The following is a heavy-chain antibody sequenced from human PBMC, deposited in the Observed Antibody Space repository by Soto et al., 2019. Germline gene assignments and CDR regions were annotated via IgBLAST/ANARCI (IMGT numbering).Heavy chain of an antibody. V-gene: IGHV5-10-1*01. CDR3: ARQIYDSDTGPNFQYYFDS. CDR1: GGSISSYY. CDR2: IDPSDSQT. D-gene: IGHD3-22*01. J-gene: IGHJ4*02. Sequence: ETLSLTCTVSGGSISSYYWSWIRQPPGKGLEWMGRIDPSDSQTYYSPSFRGHVTISVTKSITTVFLQWSSLRASDTAMYYCARQIYDSDTGPNFQYYFDSWGQGTPVTVSS.